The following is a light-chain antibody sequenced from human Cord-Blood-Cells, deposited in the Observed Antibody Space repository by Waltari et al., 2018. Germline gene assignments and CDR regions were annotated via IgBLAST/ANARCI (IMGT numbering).Light chain of an antibody. Sequence: SYELTQPPSVSVSPGQTASITCSGDKLGDKYACWYQQKPGQSPVLVIYQDSTRAAGSPERFSGSNSGNTATLTISGTQAMDEADYYCQAWDSSTVVFGGGTKLTVL. CDR3: QAWDSSTVV. V-gene: IGLV3-1*01. CDR2: QDS. CDR1: KLGDKY. J-gene: IGLJ2*01.